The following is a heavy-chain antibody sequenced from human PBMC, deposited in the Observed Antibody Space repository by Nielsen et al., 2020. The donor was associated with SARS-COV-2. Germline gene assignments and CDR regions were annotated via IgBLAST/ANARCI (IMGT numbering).Heavy chain of an antibody. Sequence: GESLKISCAASGFTFSSYGMHWVRQAPGKGLEWVAVISCDGSNKYYADSVKGRFTISRDNSKNTLYLQMNSLRAEDTAVYYCARALGRRKDYYYGMDVWGQGTTVTVSS. V-gene: IGHV3-30*03. CDR1: GFTFSSYG. CDR3: ARALGRRKDYYYGMDV. J-gene: IGHJ6*02. D-gene: IGHD1-14*01. CDR2: ISCDGSNK.